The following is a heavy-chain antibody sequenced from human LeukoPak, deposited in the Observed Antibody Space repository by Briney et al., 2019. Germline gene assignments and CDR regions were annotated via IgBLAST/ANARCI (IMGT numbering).Heavy chain of an antibody. V-gene: IGHV4-34*01. CDR1: GGSFSGYY. J-gene: IGHJ3*02. CDR2: INHSGST. CDR3: ARASGSYLVPEDAFDI. Sequence: SETLSLTCAVYGGSFSGYYWSWIRQPPGKGLEWIGEINHSGSTNYNPSLKSRVTISVDTSKNQFSLKLSSVTAADTAVYYCARASGSYLVPEDAFDIWGQGTMVTVSS. D-gene: IGHD1-26*01.